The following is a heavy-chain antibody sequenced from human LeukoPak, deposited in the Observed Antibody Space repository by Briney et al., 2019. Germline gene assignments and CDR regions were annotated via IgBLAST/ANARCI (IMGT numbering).Heavy chain of an antibody. V-gene: IGHV3-21*04. J-gene: IGHJ4*02. CDR1: GFTFSSYS. CDR2: ISSSSSYI. Sequence: GGSLRLSCAASGFTFSSYSMNWVRQAPGKGLEWVSSISSSSSYIYYADSVKGRFTISRDNAQNSLYLHMNSLRAEDTAIYYCVRDRGTYRPIDYWGQGTLVTVSS. D-gene: IGHD1-26*01. CDR3: VRDRGTYRPIDY.